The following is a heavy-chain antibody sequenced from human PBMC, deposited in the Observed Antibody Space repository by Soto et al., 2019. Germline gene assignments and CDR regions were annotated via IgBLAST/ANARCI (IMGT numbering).Heavy chain of an antibody. CDR3: ARVPGLRWSYFDY. V-gene: IGHV4-30-2*01. D-gene: IGHD2-2*01. Sequence: TSETLSLTCAVSGDSISSGGFSWSWIRQPPGKGLEWIGYIYHSGRTYYKPSLKRRISISLDSSKNEFSLKLTSVTAADTAVYYCARVPGLRWSYFDYWGRGTLVTVSS. J-gene: IGHJ4*02. CDR2: IYHSGRT. CDR1: GDSISSGGFS.